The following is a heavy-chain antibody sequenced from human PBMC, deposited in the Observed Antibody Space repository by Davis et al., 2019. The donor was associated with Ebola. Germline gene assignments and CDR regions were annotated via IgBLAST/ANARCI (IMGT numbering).Heavy chain of an antibody. CDR1: GYTFTGYY. V-gene: IGHV1-2*02. J-gene: IGHJ4*02. D-gene: IGHD3-3*01. CDR2: INPNSGGT. Sequence: ASVKVSCKASGYTFTGYYMHWVRQAPGQGLEWMGWINPNSGGTNYSQKFQGRVTITRDTSASTAYMELSSLRSEDTAVYYCATFWSGYSDYWGQGTLVTVSS. CDR3: ATFWSGYSDY.